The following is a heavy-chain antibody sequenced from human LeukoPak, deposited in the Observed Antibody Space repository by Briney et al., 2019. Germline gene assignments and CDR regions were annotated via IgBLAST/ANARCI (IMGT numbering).Heavy chain of an antibody. Sequence: SETLSLTCTVSGGSVSSYYWSWIRQPPGKGLEWIGYIYYSGSTNYNSSLKSRVTISVDTSKNQFSLKLSSVTAADTAVYYCARVAVDTFDYWGQGTLVTVSS. CDR2: IYYSGST. V-gene: IGHV4-59*02. D-gene: IGHD6-19*01. J-gene: IGHJ4*02. CDR3: ARVAVDTFDY. CDR1: GGSVSSYY.